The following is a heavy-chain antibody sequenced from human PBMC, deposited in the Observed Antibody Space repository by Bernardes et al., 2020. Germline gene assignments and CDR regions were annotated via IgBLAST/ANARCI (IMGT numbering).Heavy chain of an antibody. Sequence: SETLSLTCTVSGGSVSSGSYYWSWIRQPPGKGLEWIGYIYYSGSTNYNPSLKSRVTISVDTSKNQFSLKLSSVTAADTAVYYCARDRGSITIFGVAPRRVYYGMDVWGQGTTVTVSS. D-gene: IGHD3-3*01. V-gene: IGHV4-61*01. J-gene: IGHJ6*02. CDR3: ARDRGSITIFGVAPRRVYYGMDV. CDR2: IYYSGST. CDR1: GGSVSSGSYY.